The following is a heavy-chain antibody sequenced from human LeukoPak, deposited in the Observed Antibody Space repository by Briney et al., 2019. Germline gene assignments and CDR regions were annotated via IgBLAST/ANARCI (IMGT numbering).Heavy chain of an antibody. V-gene: IGHV3-53*01. Sequence: GGSLILSCAASGFTVSSNYMSWVRQAPGKGLEWVSVIYSGGTTYYADSVKGRFTISRDNSNNTLYLQMNSLRAEDTAVYYCARGPVTRFEIWGQGTMVIVCS. CDR3: ARGPVTRFEI. CDR2: IYSGGTT. J-gene: IGHJ3*02. D-gene: IGHD4-17*01. CDR1: GFTVSSNY.